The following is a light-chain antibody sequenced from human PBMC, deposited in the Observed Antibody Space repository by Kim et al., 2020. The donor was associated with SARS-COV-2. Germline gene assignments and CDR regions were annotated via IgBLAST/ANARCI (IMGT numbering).Light chain of an antibody. CDR3: LLFDGGALNWV. V-gene: IGLV7-43*01. Sequence: GKVTLTCASSTGADTSGYFPNWFQQKPGQPPRALIYSTHNKHSWTPARFSGSLLGGKAALTLSDVQPEDEAEYYCLLFDGGALNWVFGGGTKLTVL. CDR1: TGADTSGYF. J-gene: IGLJ3*02. CDR2: STH.